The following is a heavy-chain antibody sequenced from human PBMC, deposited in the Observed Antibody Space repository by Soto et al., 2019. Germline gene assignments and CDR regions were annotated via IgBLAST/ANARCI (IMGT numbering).Heavy chain of an antibody. Sequence: QPGGSLRLSCAASGFTFSSYWMSWVRQAPGKGLEWVANIKQDGSEKYYVDSVKGRFTISRDNAKNSLYLQMNSLRAEDTAVYYCAREPPYSGGYHYFDYWGQGTLVTVSS. CDR3: AREPPYSGGYHYFDY. D-gene: IGHD3-22*01. CDR1: GFTFSSYW. J-gene: IGHJ4*02. V-gene: IGHV3-7*01. CDR2: IKQDGSEK.